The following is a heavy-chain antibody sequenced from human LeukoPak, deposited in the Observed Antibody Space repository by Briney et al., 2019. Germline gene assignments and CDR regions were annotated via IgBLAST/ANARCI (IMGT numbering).Heavy chain of an antibody. J-gene: IGHJ5*02. V-gene: IGHV3-30*02. Sequence: PGGSLRLSCAASGFTFSSYGMHWVRQAPGKGLEWVAFIRYDGSNKYYADSVKGRFTISRDNSKNTLYLQMNSLRAEDTAVYYCAKDRGTPDYPNWFDPWGQGTLVTVSS. CDR2: IRYDGSNK. D-gene: IGHD4-11*01. CDR3: AKDRGTPDYPNWFDP. CDR1: GFTFSSYG.